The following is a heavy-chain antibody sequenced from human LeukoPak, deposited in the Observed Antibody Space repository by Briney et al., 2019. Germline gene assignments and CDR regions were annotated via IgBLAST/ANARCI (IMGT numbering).Heavy chain of an antibody. CDR1: GGTFSSYA. J-gene: IGHJ4*02. D-gene: IGHD3-3*01. CDR2: IIPIFGTA. Sequence: VASVKVSCKASGGTFSSYAISWVRQAPGQGLEWMGGIIPIFGTANYAQKFQGRVTITADESTSTAYMELSSLRSEDTAVYYCATQGRDYDFWSGYYTFDYWGQGTLVTVSS. V-gene: IGHV1-69*01. CDR3: ATQGRDYDFWSGYYTFDY.